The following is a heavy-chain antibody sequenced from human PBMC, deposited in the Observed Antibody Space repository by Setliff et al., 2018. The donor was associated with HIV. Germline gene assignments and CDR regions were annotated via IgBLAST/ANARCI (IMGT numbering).Heavy chain of an antibody. V-gene: IGHV4-34*01. CDR2: INHSGST. CDR3: ARGRGSSSSWPIDY. J-gene: IGHJ4*02. D-gene: IGHD6-13*01. Sequence: SETLSLTCAVYGGSFSGYYWSWIRQPPGKGLEWIGEINHSGSTNYNPSLKSRVTISVDRSKNHFSLKLSSVTAADTAVYYCARGRGSSSSWPIDYWGQGTLVTVSS. CDR1: GGSFSGYY.